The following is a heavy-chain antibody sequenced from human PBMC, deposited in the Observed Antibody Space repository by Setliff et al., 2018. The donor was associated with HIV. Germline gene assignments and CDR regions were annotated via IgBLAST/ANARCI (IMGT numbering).Heavy chain of an antibody. V-gene: IGHV4-61*02. CDR2: IYTSGST. Sequence: SETLSLTCTVSGGSISSSSYYWSWIRQPAGKGLQWIGRIYTSGSTNYNPSLKSRVTIMVDTSKNQFSLKLGSVTAADTAVYYCAREWSYGAFDTFDVWGQGTMVTVSS. CDR1: GGSISSSSYY. J-gene: IGHJ3*01. D-gene: IGHD5-18*01. CDR3: AREWSYGAFDTFDV.